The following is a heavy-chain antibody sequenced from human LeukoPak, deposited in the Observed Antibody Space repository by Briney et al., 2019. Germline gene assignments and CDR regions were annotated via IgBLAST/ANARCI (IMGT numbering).Heavy chain of an antibody. CDR3: ARGGSGWPLDV. J-gene: IGHJ6*04. CDR2: ISSSGDYM. V-gene: IGHV3-21*01. CDR1: GFTFGGYS. D-gene: IGHD6-19*01. Sequence: GGSLRLSCAASGFTFGGYSVNWVRQPPRKGLEWVSSISSSGDYMYYADSVKGRFIISRDNAKNSLYLQMNSLRAEDTAVYYCARGGSGWPLDVWGKGTTVTVSS.